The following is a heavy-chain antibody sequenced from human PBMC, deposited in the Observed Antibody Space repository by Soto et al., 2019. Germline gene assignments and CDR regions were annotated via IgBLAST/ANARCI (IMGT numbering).Heavy chain of an antibody. Sequence: EVQLVESGGGLVQPGGSLRLSCAASGFTFSSYWMSWVRQAPGKGLEWVANIKQDGSEKYYVDSVKGRFTISRDNAKNSLYLQMNSLRAEDTAVYYCARAPSIVATTGTYYYYYGMDVWGQGTTVTVSS. CDR2: IKQDGSEK. J-gene: IGHJ6*02. CDR1: GFTFSSYW. D-gene: IGHD5-12*01. V-gene: IGHV3-7*04. CDR3: ARAPSIVATTGTYYYYYGMDV.